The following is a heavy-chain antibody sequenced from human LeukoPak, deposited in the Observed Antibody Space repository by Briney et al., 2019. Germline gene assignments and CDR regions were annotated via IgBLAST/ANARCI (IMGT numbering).Heavy chain of an antibody. V-gene: IGHV4-34*01. CDR1: GGSFSGYY. CDR2: VNHSGRT. CDR3: AKEGRGFCTSTSCWGLYYHYMDG. Sequence: PSETLSLTCAVSGGSFSGYYWSWIRQPPGKGLKWIGKVNHSGRTNYNPALKSRVTISVDTSKNQFSLKLTSVTAADTAVYYCAKEGRGFCTSTSCWGLYYHYMDGWDKGATVTVSS. D-gene: IGHD2-2*01. J-gene: IGHJ6*03.